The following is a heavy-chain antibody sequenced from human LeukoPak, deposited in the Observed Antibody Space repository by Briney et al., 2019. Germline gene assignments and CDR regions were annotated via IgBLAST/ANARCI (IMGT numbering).Heavy chain of an antibody. CDR1: SGSISSYY. J-gene: IGHJ4*02. V-gene: IGHV4-59*08. Sequence: SETLSLTCTVSSGSISSYYWSWIRQPPGKGLEWIGYIYYSGSTNYNPSLKSRVTISVDTSKNQFSLKLSSVTAADTAVYYCAGLLWFGELSYFDYWGQGTLVTVSS. CDR2: IYYSGST. D-gene: IGHD3-10*01. CDR3: AGLLWFGELSYFDY.